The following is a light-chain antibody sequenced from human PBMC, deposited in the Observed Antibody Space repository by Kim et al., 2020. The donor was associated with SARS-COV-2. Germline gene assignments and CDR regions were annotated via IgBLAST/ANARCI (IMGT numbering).Light chain of an antibody. J-gene: IGLJ2*01. CDR2: QDS. V-gene: IGLV3-1*01. CDR1: TLGDRY. CDR3: QAWDSSTAV. Sequence: SYELTQPPSVSVSPGQTASITCSGDTLGDRYACWYQQKPGQSPVMVIYQDSKRPSGIPERFSGSNSGNTATLTISGTQAMDEADYYCQAWDSSTAVFGEG.